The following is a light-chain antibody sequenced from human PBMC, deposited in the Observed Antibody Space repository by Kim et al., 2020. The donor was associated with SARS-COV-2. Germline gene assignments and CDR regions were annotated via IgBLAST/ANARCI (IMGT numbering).Light chain of an antibody. J-gene: IGKJ2*01. CDR2: DAS. Sequence: DIQMTQSPSSLSASVGDRVTITCQASRDISNFLNWYQQKPGKAPNLLIHDASNLERGVPSRFSGSGFGTDFTFTITSLQPEDIGTYWCQQYEDLPYSFGQGTKLEI. CDR3: QQYEDLPYS. CDR1: RDISNF. V-gene: IGKV1-33*01.